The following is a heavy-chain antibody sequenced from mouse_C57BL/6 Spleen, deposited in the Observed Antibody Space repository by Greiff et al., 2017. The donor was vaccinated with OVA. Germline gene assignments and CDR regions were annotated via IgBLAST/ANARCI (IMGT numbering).Heavy chain of an antibody. CDR3: ARYTVGAGAMDY. V-gene: IGHV7-3*01. CDR1: GFTFTDYY. Sequence: DVHLVESGGGLVQPGGSLSLSCAASGFTFTDYYMSWVRQPPGKALEWLGFIRNKANGYTTEYSASVKGRFTISGANSQSILYLQMNALGAENSATYYSARYTVGAGAMDYWGQGTSVTVSS. CDR2: IRNKANGYTT. J-gene: IGHJ4*01. D-gene: IGHD1-1*01.